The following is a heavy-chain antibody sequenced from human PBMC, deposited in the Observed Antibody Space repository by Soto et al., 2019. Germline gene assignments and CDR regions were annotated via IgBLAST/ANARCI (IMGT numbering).Heavy chain of an antibody. Sequence: QAQLVQSGAEVRKPGSPVRVSCRASGGPFTRYAVSWVRQAPGQGLEWIGGITPIAETTNYAQKFRGRLSITADESTVTVHMELRRLTSDDTAVYFCARGVAPGQTADPYAFDIWGQGSRVTVSS. D-gene: IGHD3-3*01. J-gene: IGHJ3*02. CDR2: ITPIAETT. V-gene: IGHV1-69*01. CDR3: ARGVAPGQTADPYAFDI. CDR1: GGPFTRYA.